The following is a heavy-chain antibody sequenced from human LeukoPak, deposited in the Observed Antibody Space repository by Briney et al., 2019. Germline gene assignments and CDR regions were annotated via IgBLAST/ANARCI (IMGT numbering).Heavy chain of an antibody. J-gene: IGHJ4*02. V-gene: IGHV1-2*02. D-gene: IGHD1-26*01. Sequence: GASVKVSCKASGYTFTGYYMHWVRQAPGQGLEWMGWINPNSGGTNYAQKFQGRVTMTRDTSISTAYMELSRLRSDGTAVYYCARDRQWELLTGPDYWGQGTLVTVSS. CDR1: GYTFTGYY. CDR2: INPNSGGT. CDR3: ARDRQWELLTGPDY.